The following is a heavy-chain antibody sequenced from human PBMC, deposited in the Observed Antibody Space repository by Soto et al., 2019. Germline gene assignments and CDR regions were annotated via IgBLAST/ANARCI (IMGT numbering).Heavy chain of an antibody. CDR1: GASFSGYY. D-gene: IGHD3-10*01. CDR3: ARRYYYGSGEKFYYYGMDV. CDR2: INHSGST. Sequence: PSETLSLTCAVYGASFSGYYWSWILQPPGKGLEWIGEINHSGSTNYNPSLKSRVTISVDTSKNQVSLKLSSVTAADTAVYYCARRYYYGSGEKFYYYGMDVWGQGTTVT. J-gene: IGHJ6*02. V-gene: IGHV4-34*01.